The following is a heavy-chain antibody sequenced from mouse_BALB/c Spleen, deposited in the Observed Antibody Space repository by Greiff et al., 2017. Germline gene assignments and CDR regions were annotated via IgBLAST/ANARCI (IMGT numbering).Heavy chain of an antibody. J-gene: IGHJ2*01. CDR3: TSPYYYGSFYYFDY. Sequence: EVKVEESGGGLVQPGGSMKLSCVASGFTFSNYWMNWVRQSPEKGLEWVAEIRLKSNNYATHYAESVKGRFTISRDDSKSSVYLQMNNLRAEDTGIYYCTSPYYYGSFYYFDYWGQGTTLTVSS. CDR2: IRLKSNNYAT. D-gene: IGHD1-1*01. CDR1: GFTFSNYW. V-gene: IGHV6-6*02.